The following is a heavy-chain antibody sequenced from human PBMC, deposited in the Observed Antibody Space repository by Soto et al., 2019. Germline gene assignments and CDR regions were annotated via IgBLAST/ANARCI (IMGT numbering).Heavy chain of an antibody. Sequence: EVQLLESGGGLVQPGGSLRLSCAASGFTFSSYAMSWVPQAPGKGLEWVSAISGRGGSTYYADSVKGRFTISRDNSKNTLYLQMNSLRAEDTAVYYCAREMYSSSWYPLKYYYYGMDVWGQGTTVTVSS. CDR3: AREMYSSSWYPLKYYYYGMDV. V-gene: IGHV3-23*01. CDR1: GFTFSSYA. D-gene: IGHD6-13*01. J-gene: IGHJ6*02. CDR2: ISGRGGST.